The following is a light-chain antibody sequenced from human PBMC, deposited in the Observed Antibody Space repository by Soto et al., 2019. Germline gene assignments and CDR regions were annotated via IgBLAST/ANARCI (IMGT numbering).Light chain of an antibody. CDR3: GTWDTSLSTVV. CDR1: SSNIGKNY. V-gene: IGLV1-51*01. CDR2: DND. J-gene: IGLJ2*01. Sequence: QSVLTQPPSVSAAPGQRVTISCSGSSSNIGKNYVSWYQQLPGTAPKLLIYDNDKRPSGIPVRFSGSKSGTSATLGITGLQTGDEADYYCGTWDTSLSTVVVGGGTKLTVL.